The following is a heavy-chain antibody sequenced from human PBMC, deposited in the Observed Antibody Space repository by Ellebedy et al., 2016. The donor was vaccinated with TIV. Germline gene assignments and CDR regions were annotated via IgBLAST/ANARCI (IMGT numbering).Heavy chain of an antibody. CDR2: IKQDGSEK. Sequence: GGSLRLXXAASGFTFSNYWMSWVRQAPGKGLEWVANIKQDGSEKYYVDSVKGRFSISRDNAKNSLYLQMDSLRAEDTAVYYCAKEIGGGGSCWGQGTLVTVSS. V-gene: IGHV3-7*01. D-gene: IGHD3-10*01. CDR1: GFTFSNYW. CDR3: AKEIGGGGSC. J-gene: IGHJ4*02.